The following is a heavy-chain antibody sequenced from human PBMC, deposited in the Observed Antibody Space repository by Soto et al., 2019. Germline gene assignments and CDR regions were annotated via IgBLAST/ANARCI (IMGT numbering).Heavy chain of an antibody. D-gene: IGHD2-2*01. J-gene: IGHJ4*02. CDR1: EFSFSSYA. Sequence: GGSLRLSCAASEFSFSSYAMSWVRQAPGKGLEWVSGIRSSGDSTYYADSVKGRFTISRDNYKNTFYLQMNSLRAEDTALYYCAKDRRIITSSKGYFDNWGQGTMVTVSS. CDR3: AKDRRIITSSKGYFDN. CDR2: IRSSGDST. V-gene: IGHV3-23*01.